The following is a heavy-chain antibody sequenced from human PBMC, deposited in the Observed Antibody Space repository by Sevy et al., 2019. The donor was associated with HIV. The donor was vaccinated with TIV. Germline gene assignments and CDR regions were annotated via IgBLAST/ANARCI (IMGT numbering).Heavy chain of an antibody. CDR2: ISSSSSTI. CDR1: GFTFSSYS. D-gene: IGHD3-22*01. V-gene: IGHV3-48*02. J-gene: IGHJ4*02. Sequence: GGSLRLSCAASGFTFSSYSMNWVRQAPGKGLEWVSYISSSSSTIYDADSVKGRFTISRDNAKNSRYLQMNSLRDEDTAVYYCARLGTDSSGYEFDYWGQGTLVTVSS. CDR3: ARLGTDSSGYEFDY.